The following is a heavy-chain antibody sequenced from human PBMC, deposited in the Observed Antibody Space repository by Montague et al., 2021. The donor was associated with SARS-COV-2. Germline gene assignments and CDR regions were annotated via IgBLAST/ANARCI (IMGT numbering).Heavy chain of an antibody. CDR1: GASIRSDSYY. Sequence: SETLSLTCNVSGASIRSDSYYWGWVRQPPGKGLEWIGVIYSSGSTYYNPSLKSRATISVDTSQNHVSLRLSSVTAADTAVYFCARRVATAGIFDYWGQGTLVTVSS. V-gene: IGHV4-39*02. J-gene: IGHJ4*02. CDR3: ARRVATAGIFDY. CDR2: IYSSGST. D-gene: IGHD6-13*01.